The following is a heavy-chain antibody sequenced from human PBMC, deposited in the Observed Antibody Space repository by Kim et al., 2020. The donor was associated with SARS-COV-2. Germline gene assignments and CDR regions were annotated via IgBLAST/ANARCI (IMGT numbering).Heavy chain of an antibody. CDR2: IYYSGST. CDR1: GGSISSGGYY. J-gene: IGHJ4*01. CDR3: ARSVGVGATYDY. Sequence: SETLSLTCTVSGGSISSGGYYWSWIRQHPGKGLECIGYIYYSGSTYYNPSLKSRVTISVDTPKNQFSLKLSSVTAADTAVYYCARSVGVGATYDYWGHGPLITVSS. V-gene: IGHV4-31*03. D-gene: IGHD1-26*01.